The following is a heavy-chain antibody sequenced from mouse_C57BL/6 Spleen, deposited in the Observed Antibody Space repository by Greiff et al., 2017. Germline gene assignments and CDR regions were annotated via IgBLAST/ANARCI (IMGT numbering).Heavy chain of an antibody. Sequence: QVQLQQPGAELVRPGSSVKLSCKASGYTFTSYWMNWVKQRPIQGLEWIGNIDPTDSDTHYNQKLKEKATLTVDKSSSTAYMQLSSLTSEDSAVDYCARAPGGCSYCFAYWGQGTTLTVSS. D-gene: IGHD1-1*02. V-gene: IGHV1-52*01. CDR2: IDPTDSDT. CDR1: GYTFTSYW. CDR3: ARAPGGCSYCFAY. J-gene: IGHJ2*01.